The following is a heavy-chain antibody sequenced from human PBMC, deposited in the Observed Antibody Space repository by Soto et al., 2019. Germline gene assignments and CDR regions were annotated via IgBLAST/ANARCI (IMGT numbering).Heavy chain of an antibody. V-gene: IGHV3-33*01. CDR2: IWYDGSNK. CDR3: ARDYTWRSSSSPSGY. CDR1: GFTFSSYG. J-gene: IGHJ4*02. D-gene: IGHD6-6*01. Sequence: ESGGGVVQPGRSLRLSCAASGFTFSSYGMHWVRQAPGKGLEWVAVIWYDGSNKYYADSVKGRFTISRDNSKNTLYLQMNSLRAEDTAVYYCARDYTWRSSSSPSGYWGQGTLVTVSS.